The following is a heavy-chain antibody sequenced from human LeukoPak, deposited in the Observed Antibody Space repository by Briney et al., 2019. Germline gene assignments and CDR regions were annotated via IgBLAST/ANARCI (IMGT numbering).Heavy chain of an antibody. D-gene: IGHD6-19*01. Sequence: GGSLRLSCAASGFTFSSYAMSWVRQAPGKGLEWVLAISGSGGSTYYADSVKGRFTISRDNSKNTLYLQMNSLRAEDTAVYYCAKDLHWESIAVAGGKLDPWGQGTLVTVSS. J-gene: IGHJ5*02. CDR1: GFTFSSYA. CDR2: ISGSGGST. V-gene: IGHV3-23*01. CDR3: AKDLHWESIAVAGGKLDP.